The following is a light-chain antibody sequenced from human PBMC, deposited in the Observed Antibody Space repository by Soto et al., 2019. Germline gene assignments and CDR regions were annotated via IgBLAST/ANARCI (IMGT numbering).Light chain of an antibody. J-gene: IGLJ3*02. CDR3: TSYAGSNIWV. CDR1: SSDVGAYNY. Sequence: QSALTQPPSASGSPGQSVTISCTGTSSDVGAYNYVSWYQQYPGKAPKLMIYEVTKRPSGVPDRFSGSKSGKTASLTVSGLQPEDEADYTSYAGSNIWVFGGGTKVTVL. V-gene: IGLV2-8*01. CDR2: EVT.